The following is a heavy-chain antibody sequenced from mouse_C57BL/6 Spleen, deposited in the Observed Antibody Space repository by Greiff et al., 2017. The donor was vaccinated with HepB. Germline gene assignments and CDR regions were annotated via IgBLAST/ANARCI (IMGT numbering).Heavy chain of an antibody. J-gene: IGHJ4*01. V-gene: IGHV1-39*01. CDR2: INPNYGTT. CDR1: GYSFTDYN. D-gene: IGHD2-2*01. Sequence: VQLKQSGPELVKPGASVKISCKASGYSFTDYNMNWVKQSNGKSLEWIGVINPNYGTTSYNQKFKGKATLTVNQSSSTAYMQLNSLTSEDSAVYYCAIGGIYDGYDKDYAMDYWGQGTSVTVSS. CDR3: AIGGIYDGYDKDYAMDY.